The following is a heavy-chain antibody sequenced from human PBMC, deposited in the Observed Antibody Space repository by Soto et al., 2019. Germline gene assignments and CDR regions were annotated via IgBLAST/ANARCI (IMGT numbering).Heavy chain of an antibody. Sequence: SETLSLTCTVSGGSISSSSYYWGWIRQPPGKGLEWIGSIYYSGSTYYNPSLKSRVTIPVDTSKNQFSLKLSSVTAADTAVYYCARAPVVPAAMLGGNNWFDPWGQGTLVTVSS. J-gene: IGHJ5*02. CDR2: IYYSGST. CDR3: ARAPVVPAAMLGGNNWFDP. V-gene: IGHV4-39*01. CDR1: GGSISSSSYY. D-gene: IGHD2-2*01.